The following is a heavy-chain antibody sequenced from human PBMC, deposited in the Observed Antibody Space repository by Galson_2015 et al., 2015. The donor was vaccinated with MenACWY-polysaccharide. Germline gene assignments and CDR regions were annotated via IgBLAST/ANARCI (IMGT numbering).Heavy chain of an antibody. CDR1: GFTFSSYA. J-gene: IGHJ4*02. D-gene: IGHD4-17*01. CDR3: ARGWTTMTT. CDR2: ISGSGTST. Sequence: SLRLSCAASGFTFSSYAMSWVRQAPGKGLDWVSSISGSGTSTHYADSVKGRFTIYRDNSKNTLYLQMKSLRGEDTAVFYCARGWTTMTTGGQGTLVTVSS. V-gene: IGHV3-23*01.